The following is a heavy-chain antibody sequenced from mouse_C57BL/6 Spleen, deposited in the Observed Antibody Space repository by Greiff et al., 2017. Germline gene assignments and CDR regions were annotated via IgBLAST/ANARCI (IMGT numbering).Heavy chain of an antibody. D-gene: IGHD2-4*01. CDR2: ISDGGSYT. CDR1: GFTFSSYA. Sequence: DVMLVESGGGLVKPGGSLKLSCAASGFTFSSYAMSWVRQTPEKRLEWVATISDGGSYTYYPDNVKGRFTISRDNAKNNLYLQMSHLKSEDTALYYCASDYDYDASFAYWGQGTLVTVSA. J-gene: IGHJ3*01. CDR3: ASDYDYDASFAY. V-gene: IGHV5-4*03.